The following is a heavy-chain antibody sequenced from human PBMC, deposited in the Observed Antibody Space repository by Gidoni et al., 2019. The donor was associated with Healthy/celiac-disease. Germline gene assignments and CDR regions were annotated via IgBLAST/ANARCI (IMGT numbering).Heavy chain of an antibody. Sequence: QVHLVQSGAEVTKPGFSVKVSCKASGGTFSSFTISWVRQAPGQGLEWMGRIIPILGIANCAQKFQGRVTMTADKTTSTAYMELSSRRSEDTAVYYCAGDNSGRVRGAKYYYGMDVWGQGTTVTVSS. CDR3: AGDNSGRVRGAKYYYGMDV. V-gene: IGHV1-69*04. CDR1: GGTFSSFT. D-gene: IGHD3-10*01. CDR2: IIPILGIA. J-gene: IGHJ6*02.